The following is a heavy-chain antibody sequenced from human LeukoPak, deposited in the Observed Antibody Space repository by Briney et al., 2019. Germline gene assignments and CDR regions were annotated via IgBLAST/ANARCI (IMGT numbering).Heavy chain of an antibody. D-gene: IGHD1-1*01. CDR3: AANGGYIHAPGAYYYYMDV. CDR2: IVVGSGNT. CDR1: GFTFTSSA. V-gene: IGHV1-58*02. J-gene: IGHJ6*03. Sequence: GASVKVSCKASGFTFTSSAMQWVRQARGQRLEWIGWIVVGSGNTNYAQKFQERVTITRDMSTSTAYMELSSLRSEDTAVYYCAANGGYIHAPGAYYYYMDVWGKGTTVTVSS.